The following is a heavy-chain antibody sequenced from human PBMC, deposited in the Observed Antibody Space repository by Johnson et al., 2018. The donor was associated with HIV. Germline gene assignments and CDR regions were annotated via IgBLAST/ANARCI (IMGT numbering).Heavy chain of an antibody. V-gene: IGHV3-30*02. J-gene: IGHJ3*02. CDR3: AERCYGSGDDAFDI. CDR2: IRDDGSNT. CDR1: GFTFSSYG. Sequence: QVQLMESGGGVVQPGGSLRLSCVASGFTFSSYGMHWVRQAPGKGLEWVAFIRDDGSNTYYADSVKARFTISRDNSNNTMHLQMNRLRAEDTAVYYCAERCYGSGDDAFDIWGQGTLVTVSS. D-gene: IGHD3-10*01.